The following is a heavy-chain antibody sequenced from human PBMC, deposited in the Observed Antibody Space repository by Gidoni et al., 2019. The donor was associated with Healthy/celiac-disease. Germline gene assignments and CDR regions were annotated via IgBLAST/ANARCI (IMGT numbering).Heavy chain of an antibody. CDR3: ARESYYYYYMDV. Sequence: QVQLQEPRPGLVMPSQTLSLTCTVAGCSISSYYWSWIRQPQVKVLEWIGYLYYSGSTTYNPSLKSRVTKSVDTSKNQFSLKLSSVTAADTAVYYCARESYYYYYMDVWGKGTTVTVSS. J-gene: IGHJ6*03. V-gene: IGHV4-59*01. CDR2: LYYSGST. CDR1: GCSISSYY.